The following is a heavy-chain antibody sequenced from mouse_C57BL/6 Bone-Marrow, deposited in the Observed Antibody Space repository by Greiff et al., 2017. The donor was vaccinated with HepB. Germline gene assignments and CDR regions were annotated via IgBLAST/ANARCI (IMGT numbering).Heavy chain of an antibody. CDR1: GFTFSDYG. CDR2: ISSGSSTI. Sequence: DVKLVESGGGLVKPGGSLKLSCAASGFTFSDYGMHWVRQAPEKGLEWVAYISSGSSTIYYADTVKGGFTISRDNAKNTLFLQMTSLRSEDTAMYYCARLRRAWFAYWGQGTLVTVSA. J-gene: IGHJ3*01. D-gene: IGHD2-4*01. CDR3: ARLRRAWFAY. V-gene: IGHV5-17*01.